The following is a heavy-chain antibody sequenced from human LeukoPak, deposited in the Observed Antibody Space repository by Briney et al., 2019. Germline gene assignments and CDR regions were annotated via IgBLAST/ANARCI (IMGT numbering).Heavy chain of an antibody. CDR2: ISNGKT. D-gene: IGHD2-15*01. J-gene: IGHJ5*02. V-gene: IGHV3-23*01. CDR1: GFPFSSHA. CDR3: VREAGYCAPVCVKTNWFDP. Sequence: GGSLRLSCAASGFPFSSHAMSWVRQPPGKGLEWVATISNGKTYYADSVRGRFAISRDDSTNTVYLHMNSLRDEDTALYHCVREAGYCAPVCVKTNWFDPWGQGTLVTVSS.